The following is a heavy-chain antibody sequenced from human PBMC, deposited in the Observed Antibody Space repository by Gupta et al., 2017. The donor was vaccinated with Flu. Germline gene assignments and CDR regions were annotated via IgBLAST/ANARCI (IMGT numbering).Heavy chain of an antibody. V-gene: IGHV3-7*01. J-gene: IGHJ3*02. CDR2: GGDAV. Sequence: GGDAVYYMDSVQGRFTISRDNAKNPLILQMNSPRAEDTVADYCTRAPGWGALDTWGQGTLATVSS. CDR3: TRAPGWGALDT. D-gene: IGHD1-26*01.